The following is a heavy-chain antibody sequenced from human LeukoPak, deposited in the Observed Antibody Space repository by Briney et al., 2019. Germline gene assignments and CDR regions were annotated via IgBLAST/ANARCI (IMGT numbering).Heavy chain of an antibody. CDR1: GFTFNIHW. V-gene: IGHV3-74*01. CDR2: INTDGSTT. Sequence: GGSLRLSCAASGFTFNIHWMHWVRQAPGKGLVWVSRINTDGSTTDYADSVKGRFTISRDNAKNTLYLQMNSLRAEDTAVYYCARDLNRNQIDYWGQGSLVTVSS. CDR3: ARDLNRNQIDY. D-gene: IGHD1-14*01. J-gene: IGHJ4*02.